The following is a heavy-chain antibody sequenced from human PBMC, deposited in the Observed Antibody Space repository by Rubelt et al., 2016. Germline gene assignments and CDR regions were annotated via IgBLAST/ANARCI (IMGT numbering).Heavy chain of an antibody. CDR1: GFTVSSSY. Sequence: EVQLVESGGSLVQPGGSLRLSCAASGFTVSSSYMTWVRQAPGKGLEWVPMIYSSDSTDYADSVKGRFTISRHNSQNTLYLQMTSLRAEDTAVYYCARSMAGVVESWGQGTLVTVSS. D-gene: IGHD6-19*01. CDR3: ARSMAGVVES. J-gene: IGHJ4*02. V-gene: IGHV3-53*04. CDR2: IYSSDST.